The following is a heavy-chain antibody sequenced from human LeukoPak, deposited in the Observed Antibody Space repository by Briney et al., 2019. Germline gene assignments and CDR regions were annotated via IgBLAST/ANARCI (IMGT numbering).Heavy chain of an antibody. J-gene: IGHJ4*02. CDR2: IKQDGSEK. CDR1: GFTFSSYW. V-gene: IGHV3-7*01. CDR3: ASGGATYNN. Sequence: PGGSLRLSCAASGFTFSSYWMSWVRQAPGKGLEWVANIKQDGSEKYYVDSVKGRFTISRDNAENSLFLQMNSLRAEDTAVYYCASGGATYNNWGRGTLVTVSS. D-gene: IGHD1-26*01.